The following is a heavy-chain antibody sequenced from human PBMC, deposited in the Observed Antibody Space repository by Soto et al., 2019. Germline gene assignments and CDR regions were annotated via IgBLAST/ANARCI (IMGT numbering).Heavy chain of an antibody. CDR1: GYTFASYD. CDR3: ARSGAYCTSITCLFDSF. D-gene: IGHD2-8*01. J-gene: IGHJ4*02. Sequence: GASVKVSCKASGYTFASYDINWVRQATGQGLEWMGWMNPNSGNTGYAQKFQDRVTMTRNTSISTAHMELSSLRSEDTAVYYCARSGAYCTSITCLFDSFWGLGTLVTVSS. CDR2: MNPNSGNT. V-gene: IGHV1-8*01.